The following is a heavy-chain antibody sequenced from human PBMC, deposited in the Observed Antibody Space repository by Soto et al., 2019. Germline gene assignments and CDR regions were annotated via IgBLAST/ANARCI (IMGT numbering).Heavy chain of an antibody. D-gene: IGHD3-10*01. CDR3: ARDRGAVTRPYFHY. Sequence: QVELEESGGGLVKPGGSLRLSCAASGFTFSAVYMSWIRQAPNKGLEYISYISSSGTSANYADSVKGRFTISRDNAKNSLYLQMNSLRADDTAVYYCARDRGAVTRPYFHYWGQGALVTVSS. J-gene: IGHJ4*02. V-gene: IGHV3-11*05. CDR2: ISSSGTSA. CDR1: GFTFSAVY.